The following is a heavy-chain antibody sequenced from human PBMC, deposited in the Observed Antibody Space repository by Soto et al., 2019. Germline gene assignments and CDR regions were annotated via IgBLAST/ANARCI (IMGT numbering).Heavy chain of an antibody. CDR2: IYYSGST. J-gene: IGHJ4*02. CDR3: ASGQDDTIFGVVIRL. CDR1: GGSISSSSYY. Sequence: LSLTCTVSGGSISSSSYYWGWIRQPPGKGLEWIGSIYYSGSTYYNPSLKSRVTISVDTSKNQFSLKLSSVTAADTAVYYCASGQDDTIFGVVIRLWGQGTLVTVSS. D-gene: IGHD3-3*01. V-gene: IGHV4-39*01.